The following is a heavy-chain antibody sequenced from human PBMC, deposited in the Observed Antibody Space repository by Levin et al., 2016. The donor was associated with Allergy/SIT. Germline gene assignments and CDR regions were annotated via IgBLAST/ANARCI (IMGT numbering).Heavy chain of an antibody. CDR3: ARTNQQLLAVDF. J-gene: IGHJ4*02. V-gene: IGHV2-70*11. CDR2: IDWDDDK. D-gene: IGHD2-21*01. Sequence: SGPTLVKPTQTLTLTCTFSGFSLTTSGMCVSWIRQPPGKALEWLARIDWDDDKYYNTSLKTRLTISKDTSKNQVVLTMTNMGPVDTATYYCARTNQQLLAVDFWGQGTLVTVSS. CDR1: GFSLTTSGMC.